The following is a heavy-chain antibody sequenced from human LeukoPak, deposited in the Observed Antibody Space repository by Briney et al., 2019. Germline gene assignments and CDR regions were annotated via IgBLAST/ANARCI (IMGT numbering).Heavy chain of an antibody. Sequence: SETLSLTCIVSGGSISSRSYYWSWIRQPPGKGLEWIGYIYYSGSTYYNPSLKSRVTISVDTSKNQFSLKLSSVTAADTAVYYCARERYSTLLFDAFDIWGQGTMVTVSS. D-gene: IGHD3-10*01. CDR1: GGSISSRSYY. J-gene: IGHJ3*02. V-gene: IGHV4-30-4*01. CDR2: IYYSGST. CDR3: ARERYSTLLFDAFDI.